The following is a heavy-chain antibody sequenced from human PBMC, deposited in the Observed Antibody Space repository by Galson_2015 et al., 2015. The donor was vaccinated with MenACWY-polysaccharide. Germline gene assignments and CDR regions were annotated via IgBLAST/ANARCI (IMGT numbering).Heavy chain of an antibody. CDR1: GFTFSSYS. Sequence: SLRLSCAVSGFTFSSYSMNWVRQAPGKGLEWLSYISSSSGTVYYADSVRGRFTISRDNAKNSLHLQMNRLRDEDTAIYYCARRGLCSSSSGSVDLWGQGTLLTVSS. CDR3: ARRGLCSSSSGSVDL. J-gene: IGHJ5*02. V-gene: IGHV3-48*02. CDR2: ISSSSGTV. D-gene: IGHD6-6*01.